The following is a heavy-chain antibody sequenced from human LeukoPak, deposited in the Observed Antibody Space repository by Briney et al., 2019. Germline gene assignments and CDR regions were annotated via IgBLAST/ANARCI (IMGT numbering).Heavy chain of an antibody. CDR2: IIPIFGTA. CDR3: ARDTGYSSGWYPTRTYGMDV. D-gene: IGHD6-19*01. J-gene: IGHJ6*02. Sequence: SVKVSCKASGGTFSSYAISWVRQAPGQGLEWMGRIIPIFGTANYAQKFQGRVTITADESTSTAYMELSSLRSEDTAVYYCARDTGYSSGWYPTRTYGMDVWGQGTTVTVSS. CDR1: GGTFSSYA. V-gene: IGHV1-69*01.